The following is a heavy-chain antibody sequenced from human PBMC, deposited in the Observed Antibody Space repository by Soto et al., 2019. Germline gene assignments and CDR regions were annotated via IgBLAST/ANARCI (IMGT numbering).Heavy chain of an antibody. D-gene: IGHD2-15*01. CDR2: IIPIFGTA. Sequence: QVQLVQSGAEVKKPGSSVKVSCKASGGTFSSYAISWVRQAPGQGLEWMGGIIPIFGTANYAQKFQGRVTITEDESTSTAYMELSSLRSEDTAVYYCATRSYCSGGSCYSAYYFDYWGQGTLVTVSS. J-gene: IGHJ4*02. V-gene: IGHV1-69*01. CDR3: ATRSYCSGGSCYSAYYFDY. CDR1: GGTFSSYA.